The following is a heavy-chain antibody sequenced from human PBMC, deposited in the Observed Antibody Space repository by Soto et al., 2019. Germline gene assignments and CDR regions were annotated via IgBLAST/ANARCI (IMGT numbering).Heavy chain of an antibody. CDR1: GGTFSSYA. D-gene: IGHD3-22*01. J-gene: IGHJ3*02. V-gene: IGHV1-69*13. Sequence: GASVKVSCKASGGTFSSYAISWVRQAPGQGLEWMGGIIPIFGTANYAQKFQGRVTITADESTSTAYMELSSLRSEDTAVYYCAREDSSGYYYPPGAFDIWGQGRMGTVSS. CDR3: AREDSSGYYYPPGAFDI. CDR2: IIPIFGTA.